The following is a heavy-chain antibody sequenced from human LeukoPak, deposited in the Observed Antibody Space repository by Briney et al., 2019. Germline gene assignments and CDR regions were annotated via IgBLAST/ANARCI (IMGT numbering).Heavy chain of an antibody. Sequence: SETLSLTCTVSGGSVSNGSYYWSWIRQPPGKGLEWIGYIYYSGSTNYNPSLKSRVTISVDTSKNQFSLKLSSVTAADTAVYYCARVGFRVVTAMKAFDIWGQGTMVTVSS. CDR2: IYYSGST. V-gene: IGHV4-61*01. D-gene: IGHD2-21*02. CDR1: GGSVSNGSYY. CDR3: ARVGFRVVTAMKAFDI. J-gene: IGHJ3*02.